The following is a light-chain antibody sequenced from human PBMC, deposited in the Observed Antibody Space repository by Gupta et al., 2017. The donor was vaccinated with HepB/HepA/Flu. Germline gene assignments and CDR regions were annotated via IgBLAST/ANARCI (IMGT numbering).Light chain of an antibody. CDR1: ESVSSN. J-gene: IGKJ2*04. Sequence: EIVMTQSPATLSVSPGERAKLSCRASESVSSNLAWYQQKPGQAPRLLIYHASTRATGIPARFSGSGSGTEFTLTISSLQSEDFAVYYCQKYNNGPPSSFGQGTKLEIK. CDR2: HAS. V-gene: IGKV3-15*01. CDR3: QKYNNGPPSS.